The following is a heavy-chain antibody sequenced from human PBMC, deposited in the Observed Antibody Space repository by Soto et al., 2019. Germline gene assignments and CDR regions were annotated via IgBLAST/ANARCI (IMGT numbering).Heavy chain of an antibody. CDR1: GFPFSAFA. CDR3: VRSGRPLSCFDL. J-gene: IGHJ5*02. Sequence: GGSLRLSCATSGFPFSAFAMNWVRHAPGKGLEWVSGIGGSGASIYYADSVKGRFTISRDNSKNTVYLQMNSLRAEDTAFYYCVRSGRPLSCFDLWGQGTLVTVSS. CDR2: IGGSGASI. V-gene: IGHV3-23*01.